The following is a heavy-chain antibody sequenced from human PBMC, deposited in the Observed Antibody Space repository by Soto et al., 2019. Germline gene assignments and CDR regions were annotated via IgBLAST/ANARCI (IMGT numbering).Heavy chain of an antibody. CDR3: ARAITGTKASGFYYYGMDV. J-gene: IGHJ6*02. CDR2: IIPIFGTA. Sequence: GASVKVSCKASGGTFSSYAISWVRQAPGQGLEWMGGIIPIFGTANYAQKFQGRVTVTADESTSTAYMELSSLRSEDTAVYYCARAITGTKASGFYYYGMDVWGQGTTVTVS. CDR1: GGTFSSYA. D-gene: IGHD1-7*01. V-gene: IGHV1-69*13.